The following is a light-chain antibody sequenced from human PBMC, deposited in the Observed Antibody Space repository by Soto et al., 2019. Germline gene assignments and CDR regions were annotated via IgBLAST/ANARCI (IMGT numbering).Light chain of an antibody. Sequence: EIVMTQSPATLSVSPGERATLSCRASQSVSSSFLAWYQQKVGQAPRLLIYGASTRATGIPARFSGSGSGTEFTLTISSLQSEDFAVYYCQQYNNWPPWTFGQGTKVDIK. CDR2: GAS. CDR3: QQYNNWPPWT. CDR1: QSVSSSF. J-gene: IGKJ1*01. V-gene: IGKV3-15*01.